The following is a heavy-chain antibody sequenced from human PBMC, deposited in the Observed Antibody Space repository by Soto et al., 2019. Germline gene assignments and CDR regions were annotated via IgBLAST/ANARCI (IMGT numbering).Heavy chain of an antibody. CDR2: ISTYNGNT. V-gene: IGHV1-18*04. Sequence: QVQLVQSGVEVKRPGASVKVSCTTSGYPFSSYGFTWVRQAPGQGLEWLGWISTYNGNTKYAQELQGRFSLTADTATRTAYMELRSLRFDDTGVYYCARAHDMVATSHDYWGQGTLVTVS. CDR3: ARAHDMVATSHDY. D-gene: IGHD5-12*01. CDR1: GYPFSSYG. J-gene: IGHJ4*02.